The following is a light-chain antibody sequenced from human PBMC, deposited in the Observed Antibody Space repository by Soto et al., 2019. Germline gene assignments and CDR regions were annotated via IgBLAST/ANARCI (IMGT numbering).Light chain of an antibody. J-gene: IGLJ3*02. CDR1: SSNIGAGYD. Sequence: QLVLTQPPSVSGAPGQRVTISCTGSSSNIGAGYDVHWYQQLPGTAPKLLIYGNSNRPSGVPDRFSGSKSGTSASLAITGLQAEDEADYYCCSYAGSSTSWVFGGGTKLTVL. CDR2: GNS. V-gene: IGLV1-40*01. CDR3: CSYAGSSTSWV.